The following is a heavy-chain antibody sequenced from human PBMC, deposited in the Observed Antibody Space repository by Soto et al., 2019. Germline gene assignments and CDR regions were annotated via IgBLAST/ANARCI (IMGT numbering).Heavy chain of an antibody. D-gene: IGHD1-26*01. Sequence: GGSLRLSCASSGFTFNHAWMSWFRQAAGNGVEWVGRIKSKGGGGTADYAAPVKGRFTISRDDSRNTLYLQMNSLKTEDTAVYYCVATYTGTPARPYLDLWGQGTLVTVSS. V-gene: IGHV3-15*01. J-gene: IGHJ4*02. CDR1: GFTFNHAW. CDR2: IKSKGGGGTA. CDR3: VATYTGTPARPYLDL.